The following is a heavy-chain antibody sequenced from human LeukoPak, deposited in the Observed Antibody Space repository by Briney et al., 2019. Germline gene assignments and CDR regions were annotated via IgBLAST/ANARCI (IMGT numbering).Heavy chain of an antibody. CDR1: GGSFSGYY. CDR2: INHSGST. CDR3: ARGLKWPRPFDY. V-gene: IGHV4-34*01. J-gene: IGHJ4*02. D-gene: IGHD5-12*01. Sequence: PSETLSLTCAVYGGSFSGYYWSWIRQPPGKGLEWIGEINHSGSTNYNPSLKSRVTISVDTSKNQFSLKLSSVTAADTAVYYCARGLKWPRPFDYWGQGTLVTVSS.